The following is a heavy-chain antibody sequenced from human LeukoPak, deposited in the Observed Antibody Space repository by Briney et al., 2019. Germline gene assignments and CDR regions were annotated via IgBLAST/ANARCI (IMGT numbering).Heavy chain of an antibody. V-gene: IGHV3-30*01. Sequence: GGSLRLSCAASGVTFSSCAMHWVRQAPRQGLEWVAVISKDGTDKYYADSVKGRFTVSRDNSKKMLYLQMNSLRPDDTAVYYCASPRSGTFSEFDFWGQGTLVTVS. CDR2: ISKDGTDK. CDR3: ASPRSGTFSEFDF. J-gene: IGHJ4*02. CDR1: GVTFSSCA. D-gene: IGHD1-26*01.